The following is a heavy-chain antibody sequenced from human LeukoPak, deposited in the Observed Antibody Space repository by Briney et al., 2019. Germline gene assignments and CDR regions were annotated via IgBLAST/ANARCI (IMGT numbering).Heavy chain of an antibody. V-gene: IGHV3-23*01. CDR2: ISGSGGST. D-gene: IGHD2-2*01. J-gene: IGHJ4*02. Sequence: PGGSLRLSCAASGFTFSSYAMSWVRQAPGKGLGWVSSISGSGGSTYYADSVKGRFTISRDNSKNTLYLQMNSLRAEDTAVYYCAKDHSTTWLGSFNYWGQGTLVTVSS. CDR3: AKDHSTTWLGSFNY. CDR1: GFTFSSYA.